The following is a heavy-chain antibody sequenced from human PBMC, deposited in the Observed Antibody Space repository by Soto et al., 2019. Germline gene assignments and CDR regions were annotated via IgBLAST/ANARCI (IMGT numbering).Heavy chain of an antibody. CDR2: INAGNGNT. CDR1: GYTFTSYA. CDR3: ARVMKSYSSGWYRWFDP. D-gene: IGHD6-19*01. V-gene: IGHV1-3*01. J-gene: IGHJ5*02. Sequence: QVQLVQSGAEVKKPGASVKVSCKASGYTFTSYAMHWVRQAPGQRLEWMGWINAGNGNTKYSQKFQGRVTITRDTSASTAYMELSSRRSEDTAVYYCARVMKSYSSGWYRWFDPWGQGTLVTVSS.